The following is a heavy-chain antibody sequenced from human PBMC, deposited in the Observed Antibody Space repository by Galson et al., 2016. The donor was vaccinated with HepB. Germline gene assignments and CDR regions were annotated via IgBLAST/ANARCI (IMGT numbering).Heavy chain of an antibody. CDR2: ISAGSGST. D-gene: IGHD6-19*01. CDR1: GYTFTTYP. Sequence: SVKVSCKVSGYTFTTYPMHWVRQAPGQRLEWMGWISAGSGSTESSQKFQGRVTITSDTSANTAYMELSSLRPEDTAMYYCASWRGTVSGRSGPLDFWGQGTLVTVSS. V-gene: IGHV1-3*01. J-gene: IGHJ4*02. CDR3: ASWRGTVSGRSGPLDF.